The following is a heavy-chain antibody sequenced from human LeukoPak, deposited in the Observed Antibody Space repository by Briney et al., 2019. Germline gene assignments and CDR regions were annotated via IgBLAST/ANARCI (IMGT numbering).Heavy chain of an antibody. J-gene: IGHJ4*02. Sequence: SGTVSLTCTVSGGSISSDNWWTWVRQPPGTGLEWIGEIHRSGSTNYNPSLRGRVTLCVDKSKNQFSLKLSSVTAADTAVYYCASRQYYDSTGYFDYWGQGTLVTVSS. CDR3: ASRQYYDSTGYFDY. CDR1: GGSISSDNW. D-gene: IGHD3-22*01. CDR2: IHRSGST. V-gene: IGHV4-4*02.